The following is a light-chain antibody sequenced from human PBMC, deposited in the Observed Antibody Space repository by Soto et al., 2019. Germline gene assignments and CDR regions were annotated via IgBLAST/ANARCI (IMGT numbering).Light chain of an antibody. CDR1: QSVSSY. J-gene: IGKJ2*01. Sequence: EIVLTQSPAPLSLSPGERATLSCRASQSVSSYLAWYQQKPGQAPRLLIYDASNRATGIPARFSGSGSGTAFTRPISSLEPKDFAVYYCQQRSNWPLYTFGQGTKLQIK. V-gene: IGKV3-11*01. CDR3: QQRSNWPLYT. CDR2: DAS.